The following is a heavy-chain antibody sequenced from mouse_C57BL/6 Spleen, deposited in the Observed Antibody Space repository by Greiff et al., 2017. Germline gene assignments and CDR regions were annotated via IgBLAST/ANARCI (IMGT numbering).Heavy chain of an antibody. V-gene: IGHV1-81*01. J-gene: IGHJ4*01. CDR1: GYTFTSYG. CDR3: ARAYDGYAMDY. Sequence: VQLQESGAELARPGASVKLSCKTSGYTFTSYGISWVKQRTGQGLEWIGEIYPGSGNTCYNEKFKGKAKLTADKSSSTAYMELRSLTAEDSAVYFCARAYDGYAMDYWGQGTSVTVSS. D-gene: IGHD2-3*01. CDR2: IYPGSGNT.